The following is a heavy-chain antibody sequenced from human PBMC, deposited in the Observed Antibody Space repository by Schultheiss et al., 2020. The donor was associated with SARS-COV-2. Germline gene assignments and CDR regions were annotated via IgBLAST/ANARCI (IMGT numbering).Heavy chain of an antibody. V-gene: IGHV3-23*01. CDR2: ISGSGGST. CDR1: GFTFSNYA. CDR3: AKDQVNDY. Sequence: GESLKISCAASGFTFSNYAMSWVRQAPGKGLEWVSAISGSGGSTSYADSVKGRFTISRDKSKNTLYLQMNSLRAEDTAVYFCAKDQVNDYWGQGTLVTVSS. D-gene: IGHD2-21*01. J-gene: IGHJ4*02.